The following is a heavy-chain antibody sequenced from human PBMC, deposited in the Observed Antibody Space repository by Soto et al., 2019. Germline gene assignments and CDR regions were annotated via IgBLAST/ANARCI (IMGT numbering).Heavy chain of an antibody. CDR3: ASDSSGWSRPEYFQH. CDR1: GGTFSSYT. Sequence: QVQLVQSGAEVKKPGSSVKVSCKASGGTFSSYTISWVRQAPGQGLEWMGRIIPILGIANYAQKFQGRVTITADKSTSTAYMELSSLRSEDTAVYYCASDSSGWSRPEYFQHWGQGTLVTVSS. D-gene: IGHD6-19*01. V-gene: IGHV1-69*02. CDR2: IIPILGIA. J-gene: IGHJ1*01.